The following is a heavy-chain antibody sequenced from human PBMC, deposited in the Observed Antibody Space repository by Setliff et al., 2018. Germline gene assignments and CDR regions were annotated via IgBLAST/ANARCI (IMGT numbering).Heavy chain of an antibody. CDR1: GDSMNSGVYY. J-gene: IGHJ5*02. CDR3: ARKVAGRGWFDP. D-gene: IGHD1-26*01. V-gene: IGHV4-39*01. CDR2: IYSGGTT. Sequence: SETLSLTCKVSGDSMNSGVYYWAWIRQPPGKGLEWIGRIYSGGTTYYNSSLKSRVTISIDTSKNQFSLKLTSVTAADTAVYYCARKVAGRGWFDPWGQGSLVTVSS.